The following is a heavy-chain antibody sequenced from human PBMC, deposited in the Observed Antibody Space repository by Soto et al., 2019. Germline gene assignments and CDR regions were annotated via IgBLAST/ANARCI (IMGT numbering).Heavy chain of an antibody. V-gene: IGHV4-30-4*01. CDR2: IYYSGST. J-gene: IGHJ4*02. Sequence: QVQLQESGPGLVKPSQTLSLTCTVSGGSISSGDYYWSWIRQPPGKGLEWIGYIYYSGSTYYNPSLNGRVTLTVYTSKNQFSLKLSSVTAADTAVYYCASRGTTTYCSGGSCYARGFDYWGQGTLVTVSS. CDR3: ASRGTTTYCSGGSCYARGFDY. CDR1: GGSISSGDYY. D-gene: IGHD2-15*01.